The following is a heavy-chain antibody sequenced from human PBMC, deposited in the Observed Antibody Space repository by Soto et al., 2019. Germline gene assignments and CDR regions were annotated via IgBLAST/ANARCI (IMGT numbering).Heavy chain of an antibody. D-gene: IGHD3-3*01. CDR3: AKVFYDFWSGYHSYYFDY. Sequence: PGGSLRLSCAASGFTFSSYAMSWVRQAPGKGLEWVSAISGSGGSTYYADSVKGRFTISRDNSKNTLYLQMNSLRAEDTAVYYCAKVFYDFWSGYHSYYFDYWGQGTLVTVSS. CDR2: ISGSGGST. V-gene: IGHV3-23*01. CDR1: GFTFSSYA. J-gene: IGHJ4*02.